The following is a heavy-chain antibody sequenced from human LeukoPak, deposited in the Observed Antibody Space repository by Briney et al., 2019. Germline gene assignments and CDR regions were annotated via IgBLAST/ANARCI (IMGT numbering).Heavy chain of an antibody. D-gene: IGHD3-10*01. Sequence: ASVKVSCKGSGYTFTSYDINWVRQGTGQGLEGMGWMNPNSGNTGYAQKFQGRVTMTRNTSISTAYMELSSLRSEDTAVYYCARVLLGRRLLDYWGQGTLVTVSS. V-gene: IGHV1-8*01. CDR2: MNPNSGNT. CDR1: GYTFTSYD. J-gene: IGHJ4*02. CDR3: ARVLLGRRLLDY.